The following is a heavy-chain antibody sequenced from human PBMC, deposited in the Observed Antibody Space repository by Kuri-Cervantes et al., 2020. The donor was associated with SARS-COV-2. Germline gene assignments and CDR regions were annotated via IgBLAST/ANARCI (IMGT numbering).Heavy chain of an antibody. V-gene: IGHV3-30-3*01. D-gene: IGHD6-13*01. Sequence: GESLKISCAASGFTFSSYAMHWVRQAPGKGLEWVAVISYDGSNKYYADSVKGRFTIYRDNSKNTLYLQMNSLRAEDTAVYYCAKVGQQLVPDWFDPWGQGTLVTVSS. CDR2: ISYDGSNK. CDR1: GFTFSSYA. CDR3: AKVGQQLVPDWFDP. J-gene: IGHJ5*02.